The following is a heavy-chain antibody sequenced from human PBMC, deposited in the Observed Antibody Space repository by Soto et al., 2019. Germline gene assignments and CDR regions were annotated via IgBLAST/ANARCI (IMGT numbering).Heavy chain of an antibody. CDR1: GFTFTNYW. D-gene: IGHD2-2*01. J-gene: IGHJ3*01. CDR3: ARPQYLPDDVFDV. Sequence: GGSLRLSCAASGFTFTNYWMQWVRQAPGKGLVWVSRINSDGSSTSHADSVKGRFTISRDNAKKTPYLQMSSLRAEDTAVYYCARPQYLPDDVFDVWGRGTVVTVSS. CDR2: INSDGSST. V-gene: IGHV3-74*01.